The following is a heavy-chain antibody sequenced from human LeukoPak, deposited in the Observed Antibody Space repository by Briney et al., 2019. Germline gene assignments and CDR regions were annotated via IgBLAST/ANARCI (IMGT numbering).Heavy chain of an antibody. J-gene: IGHJ6*02. Sequence: GGSLRLSCAASEFTFSSYWMSWVRQAPGKGLEWVANIKQDGSEKYYVDSVKGRFTISRDNAKNSLYLQMNSLRAEDTAVYYCAGWSYYYGMNVWGQGTTVTVSS. D-gene: IGHD6-19*01. CDR3: AGWSYYYGMNV. V-gene: IGHV3-7*01. CDR2: IKQDGSEK. CDR1: EFTFSSYW.